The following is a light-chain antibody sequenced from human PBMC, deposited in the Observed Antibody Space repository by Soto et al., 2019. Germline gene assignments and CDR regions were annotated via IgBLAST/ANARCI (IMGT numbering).Light chain of an antibody. Sequence: EIVLTQSPATLSLSPGERGTLSCRASQSVSSSYLAWYQQKPGQAPRLLMFGTSNRATDIPDRFGGSGSGTDFTLTISRLEPEDVAVYYCQHYSRTLPWTFGQGTKVDIK. CDR2: GTS. V-gene: IGKV3-20*01. CDR3: QHYSRTLPWT. CDR1: QSVSSSY. J-gene: IGKJ1*01.